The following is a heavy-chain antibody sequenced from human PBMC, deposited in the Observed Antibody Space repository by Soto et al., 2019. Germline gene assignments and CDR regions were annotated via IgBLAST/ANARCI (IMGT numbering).Heavy chain of an antibody. CDR3: AREGGLPYYYDSSGYPAFAYFDY. Sequence: PGGSLRLSCAASGFTFSSDVMHWVRQAPGKWLAFLDLIWYDGSNKYYADSVKGRFTISRDNSKNTLYLQMNSLRAEDTAVYYCAREGGLPYYYDSSGYPAFAYFDYWGQGTMVTVSS. D-gene: IGHD3-22*01. J-gene: IGHJ4*02. CDR1: GFTFSSDV. CDR2: IWYDGSNK. V-gene: IGHV3-33*01.